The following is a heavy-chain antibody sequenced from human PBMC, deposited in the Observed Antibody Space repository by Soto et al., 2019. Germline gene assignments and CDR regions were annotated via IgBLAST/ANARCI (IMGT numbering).Heavy chain of an antibody. V-gene: IGHV1-2*04. CDR2: INPNSGGT. CDR3: AREKITIFGVVIIPRAFDI. J-gene: IGHJ3*02. CDR1: GYTFTGYY. Sequence: ASVKVSCKASGYTFTGYYMHWVRQAPGQGLEWMGWINPNSGGTNYAQKFQGWVTMTRDSSISTAYMELSRLRSDDTAVYYCAREKITIFGVVIIPRAFDIWGQGTMVTVSS. D-gene: IGHD3-3*01.